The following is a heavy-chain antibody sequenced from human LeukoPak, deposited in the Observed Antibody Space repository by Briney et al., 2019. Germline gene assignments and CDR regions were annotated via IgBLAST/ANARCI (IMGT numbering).Heavy chain of an antibody. Sequence: QPGGSLRLSCAASGFTVGNNHMNWVRQAPGKGLEWVSLIYSGGNTQYADSVKGRFIIFRDSSKNTLYLQMNSLRVEDTAVYYCATRAVAAPYWGQGALVTVSS. D-gene: IGHD6-19*01. CDR1: GFTVGNNH. J-gene: IGHJ4*02. CDR2: IYSGGNT. V-gene: IGHV3-66*01. CDR3: ATRAVAAPY.